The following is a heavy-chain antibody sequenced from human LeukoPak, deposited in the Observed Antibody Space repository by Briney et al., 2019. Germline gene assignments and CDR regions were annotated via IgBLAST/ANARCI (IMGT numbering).Heavy chain of an antibody. CDR3: TTDLIVVVPTFDY. Sequence: PGGSLRLSCAASGFTFSDAWMRWVRQAPGKGLEWVGRIKSKTDGGTTDYAAPVKGRFTISRDDSKNTLYLQMNSLKTEDTAVYYCTTDLIVVVPTFDYWGQGTLVTVSS. V-gene: IGHV3-15*01. D-gene: IGHD2-2*01. CDR2: IKSKTDGGTT. J-gene: IGHJ4*02. CDR1: GFTFSDAW.